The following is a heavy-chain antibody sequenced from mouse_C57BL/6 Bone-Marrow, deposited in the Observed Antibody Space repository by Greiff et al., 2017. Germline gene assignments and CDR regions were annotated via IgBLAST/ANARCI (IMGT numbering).Heavy chain of an antibody. D-gene: IGHD1-1*02. Sequence: QVQLKQSGAELARPGASVKLSCKASGYTFTSYGISWVKQRTGQGLEWIGEIYPRSGNTYYNEKFKGKATLTADKSSSTAYMELRSLASDDSAVYFCTRRGGNFAYWGQGTLVTVSA. CDR1: GYTFTSYG. CDR2: IYPRSGNT. J-gene: IGHJ3*01. CDR3: TRRGGNFAY. V-gene: IGHV1-81*01.